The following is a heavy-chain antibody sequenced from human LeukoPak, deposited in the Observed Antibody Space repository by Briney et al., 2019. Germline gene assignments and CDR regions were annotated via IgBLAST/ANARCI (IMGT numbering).Heavy chain of an antibody. CDR2: FDPEDGET. CDR3: ATGDRGYFDWLVRSFDY. J-gene: IGHJ4*02. D-gene: IGHD3-9*01. CDR1: GYTLTELS. V-gene: IGHV1-24*01. Sequence: ASVKVSCKVSGYTLTELSMHWVRQAPGKGLEWMGGFDPEDGETIYAQKFQGRVTMTEDTSTDTAYMELSSLRSEDTAVYYCATGDRGYFDWLVRSFDYWGQGTLVTVSS.